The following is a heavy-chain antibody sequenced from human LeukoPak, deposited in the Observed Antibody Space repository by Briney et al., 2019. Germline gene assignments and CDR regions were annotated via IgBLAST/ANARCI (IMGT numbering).Heavy chain of an antibody. CDR2: IYSSGGT. D-gene: IGHD3-3*01. Sequence: PSETLSLTCTVSGGSISSGSYYWSWIRQPAGKGLEWIGRIYSSGGTDYNPSLKSRVTISVDSSRNQFSLKLSSATAADTAVYYCARDLGDGFWSGYFDNWGQGTLVTVSS. CDR3: ARDLGDGFWSGYFDN. V-gene: IGHV4-61*02. CDR1: GGSISSGSYY. J-gene: IGHJ4*02.